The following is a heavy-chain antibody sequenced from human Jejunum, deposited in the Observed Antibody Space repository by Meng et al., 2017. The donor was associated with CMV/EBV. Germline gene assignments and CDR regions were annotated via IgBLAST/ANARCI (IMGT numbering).Heavy chain of an antibody. CDR3: ARGRFCSGGSCYHDY. D-gene: IGHD2-15*01. V-gene: IGHV7-4-1*02. CDR1: GYTFTSYA. J-gene: IGHJ4*02. Sequence: SGYTFTSYAMNWVRQAPGQGLEWMGWINTNTGNPTYAQGFTGRFVFSLDTSVSTAYLQISSLTAEDTAVYYRARGRFCSGGSCYHDYWGQGTLVTVSS. CDR2: INTNTGNP.